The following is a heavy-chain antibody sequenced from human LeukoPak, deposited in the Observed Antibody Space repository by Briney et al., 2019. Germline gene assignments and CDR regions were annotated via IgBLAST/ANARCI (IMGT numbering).Heavy chain of an antibody. Sequence: SETLSLTCAVSGGSISSSNWWSWVRQPPGKGLEWIGEIYHSGSTNYNPSLKSRVTISVDTSENQFSLKLSSVTATDTSVYYCARGPLSIPFDLWGQGTLVTVSS. D-gene: IGHD2/OR15-2a*01. CDR3: ARGPLSIPFDL. CDR1: GGSISSSNW. CDR2: IYHSGST. J-gene: IGHJ4*02. V-gene: IGHV4-4*02.